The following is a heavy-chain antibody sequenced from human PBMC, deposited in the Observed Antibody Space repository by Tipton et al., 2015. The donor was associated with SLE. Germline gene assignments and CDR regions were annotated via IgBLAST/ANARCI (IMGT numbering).Heavy chain of an antibody. CDR2: VYASGSA. CDR1: GGSISSSNYY. J-gene: IGHJ4*02. CDR3: ARVYSYGSLYYFDN. V-gene: IGHV4-61*02. Sequence: TLSLTCTVSGGSISSSNYYWSWIRQPAGKGLEWIGRVYASGSANHNPSLKSRVTISVDTSKNQFSLKLSSVTAADTAVYYCARVYSYGSLYYFDNWGQGTLVTVSS. D-gene: IGHD5-18*01.